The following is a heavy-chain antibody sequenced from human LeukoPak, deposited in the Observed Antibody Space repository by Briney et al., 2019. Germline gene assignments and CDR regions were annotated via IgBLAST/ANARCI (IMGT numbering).Heavy chain of an antibody. CDR2: VYFDGGT. CDR1: GGSVTSGIYH. D-gene: IGHD3-16*01. Sequence: SETLSLTCTVSGGSVTSGIYHWGWIRQSPGKGLEWIGSVYFDGGTHYNPSLQSRVTVSIDTSKNQFSLRLSSVTAVDTALYYCARDHYYDGRGRFDPWGQGTLVTVSS. J-gene: IGHJ5*02. V-gene: IGHV4-39*07. CDR3: ARDHYYDGRGRFDP.